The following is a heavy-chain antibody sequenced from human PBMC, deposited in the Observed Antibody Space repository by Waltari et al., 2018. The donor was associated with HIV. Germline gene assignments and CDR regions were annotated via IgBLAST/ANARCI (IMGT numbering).Heavy chain of an antibody. V-gene: IGHV4-59*01. Sequence: QVQLQESGPGLVKPSETLSLTCTVSGGSISSYYWIWIRQPPGKGLEWIGYIYYSGSTNYNPSLKSRVTISVDTSKNQFSLKLSSVTAADTAVYYCARDFRGGGDYNDAFDIWGQGTMVTVSS. CDR3: ARDFRGGGDYNDAFDI. CDR1: GGSISSYY. J-gene: IGHJ3*02. D-gene: IGHD4-17*01. CDR2: IYYSGST.